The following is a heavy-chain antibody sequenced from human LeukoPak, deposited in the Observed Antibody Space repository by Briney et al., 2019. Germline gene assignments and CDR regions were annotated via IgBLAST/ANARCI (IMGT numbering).Heavy chain of an antibody. V-gene: IGHV3-11*01. Sequence: GGSLRLSCAASGFTFSDYYTSWIRQAPGKGLEWVSYISSSGSTIYYADSVKGRFTISRDNAKNSLYLQMNSLRAEDTAVYYCARDSRGHLRILTGYWDYWGQGTLVTVSS. J-gene: IGHJ4*02. D-gene: IGHD3-9*01. CDR2: ISSSGSTI. CDR3: ARDSRGHLRILTGYWDY. CDR1: GFTFSDYY.